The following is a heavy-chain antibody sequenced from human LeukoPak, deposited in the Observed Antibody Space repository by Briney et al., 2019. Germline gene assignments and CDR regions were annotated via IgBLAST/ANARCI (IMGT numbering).Heavy chain of an antibody. CDR3: AKVETTVTTVGSRYYYNYMDV. CDR1: GFTFSSYG. D-gene: IGHD4-17*01. CDR2: ISYDGSNK. V-gene: IGHV3-30*18. J-gene: IGHJ6*03. Sequence: QSGGSLRLSCAASGFTFSSYGMHWVRQAPGKGLEWVAVISYDGSNKYYADSVKGRFTISRDNSKNTLYLQMNSLRAEDTAVYYCAKVETTVTTVGSRYYYNYMDVWGKGITVTISS.